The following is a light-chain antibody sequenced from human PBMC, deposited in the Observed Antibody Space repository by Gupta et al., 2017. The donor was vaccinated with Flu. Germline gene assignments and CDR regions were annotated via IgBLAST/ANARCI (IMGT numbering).Light chain of an antibody. CDR3: QSYDSSRSGFWV. Sequence: QSVLTQPPSVSGAPGQRVTISCTGSSSNIGAGYDVHWYQQLPGTAPKLLIYGNSNRRSGVPDRFSGSKSGTSAALAITGLQAEEEADYYCQSYDSSRSGFWVFGGGTKLTVL. J-gene: IGLJ3*02. V-gene: IGLV1-40*01. CDR2: GNS. CDR1: SSNIGAGYD.